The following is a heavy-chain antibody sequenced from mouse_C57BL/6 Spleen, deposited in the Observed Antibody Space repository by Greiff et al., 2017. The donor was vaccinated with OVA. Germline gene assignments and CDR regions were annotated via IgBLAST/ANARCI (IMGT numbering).Heavy chain of an antibody. CDR2: ISSASSTI. V-gene: IGHV5-17*02. J-gene: IGHJ4*01. CDR3: ARSWDAMDY. D-gene: IGHD4-1*01. Sequence: DVMLVESGGGLVQPGGSRKLSCAASGFTFSSFGMHWVRQAPEKGLEWVAYISSASSTIYYADTVKGRFTISRDNPKNTLFLQMTSLRSEDTAMYYCARSWDAMDYWGQGTSVTVSS. CDR1: GFTFSSFG.